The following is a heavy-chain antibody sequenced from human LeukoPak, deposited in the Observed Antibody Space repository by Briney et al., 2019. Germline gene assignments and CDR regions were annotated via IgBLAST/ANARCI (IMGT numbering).Heavy chain of an antibody. Sequence: GGSLRLSCAASGFTFSSSAMNWVRQAPGKGLEWVSSINNVASHIYYAHSVKGRFTISRDNAKNSLYLQMNSLSDEDTAVYYCVRDRGWYHFDLWGQGTLVTVSS. V-gene: IGHV3-21*01. CDR1: GFTFSSSA. J-gene: IGHJ4*02. D-gene: IGHD3-10*01. CDR2: INNVASHI. CDR3: VRDRGWYHFDL.